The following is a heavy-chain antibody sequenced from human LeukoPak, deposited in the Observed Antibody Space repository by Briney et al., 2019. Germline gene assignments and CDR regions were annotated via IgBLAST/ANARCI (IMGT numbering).Heavy chain of an antibody. D-gene: IGHD5-18*01. CDR2: IYYSGST. CDR3: AREIVDTVILFDY. J-gene: IGHJ4*02. CDR1: GGSISSSSYY. V-gene: IGHV4-39*07. Sequence: PSETLSLTCTVSGGSISSSSYYWGWARQPPGKGLEWIGSIYYSGSTYYNPSLKSRVTISVDTSKNQFSLKLSSVTAADTAVYYCAREIVDTVILFDYWGQGTLVTVSS.